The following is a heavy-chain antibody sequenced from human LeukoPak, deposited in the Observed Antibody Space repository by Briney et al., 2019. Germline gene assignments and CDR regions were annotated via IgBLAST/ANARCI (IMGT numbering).Heavy chain of an antibody. CDR3: ARHAEYNSGWYFYLDH. CDR2: VYYGGST. J-gene: IGHJ4*02. D-gene: IGHD6-19*01. Sequence: SETLSLTCAVSGVSTSNGIYYWGWVRQPPGKGLEWIGSVYYGGSTYYNPSLRSRVTMSVDTSKNQFSLRLSSVTAADTAVCYCARHAEYNSGWYFYLDHWGQGILVTVSS. CDR1: GVSTSNGIYY. V-gene: IGHV4-39*01.